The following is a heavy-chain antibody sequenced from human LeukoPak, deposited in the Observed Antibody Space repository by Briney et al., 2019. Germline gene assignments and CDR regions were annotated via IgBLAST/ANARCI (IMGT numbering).Heavy chain of an antibody. CDR2: IYYSGST. D-gene: IGHD4-17*01. CDR1: GGSISSSSYY. J-gene: IGHJ5*02. Sequence: MPSETLSLTCSVSGGSISSSSYYWGWIRQPPGKGLEWIGSIYYSGSTYYNPSLKSRVTISIDTSKNQFSLKVSSVTAADTAVYYCARDDSYGDYVHWFDPWGQGTLVTVSS. CDR3: ARDDSYGDYVHWFDP. V-gene: IGHV4-39*07.